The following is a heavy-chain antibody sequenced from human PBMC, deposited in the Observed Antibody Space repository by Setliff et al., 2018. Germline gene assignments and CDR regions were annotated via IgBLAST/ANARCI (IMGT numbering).Heavy chain of an antibody. CDR1: GGSISSRTYY. Sequence: PSETLSLTCNVSGGSISSRTYYWSWIRQPAGKGLEWIGHVYYSGAANYNPSLKSRVTVSVDTSKSQFSLRLISVTAADTAVYYCARGGTFRYFDYWGQGTPVTVPS. J-gene: IGHJ4*02. CDR2: VYYSGAA. V-gene: IGHV4-61*10. CDR3: ARGGTFRYFDY. D-gene: IGHD5-12*01.